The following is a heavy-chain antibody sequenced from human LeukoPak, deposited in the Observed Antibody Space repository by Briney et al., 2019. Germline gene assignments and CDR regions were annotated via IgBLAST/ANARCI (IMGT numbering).Heavy chain of an antibody. D-gene: IGHD3-10*01. Sequence: SETLSLTCTDSGGSISSYYWSWIRQPPGKGLEWIGYIYYSGSTNYNPSLKSRVTISVDTSKNQFSLKLSSVTAADTAVYYCARGVYGSGPGDWFDPWGQGTLVTVSS. CDR1: GGSISSYY. CDR2: IYYSGST. J-gene: IGHJ5*02. V-gene: IGHV4-59*08. CDR3: ARGVYGSGPGDWFDP.